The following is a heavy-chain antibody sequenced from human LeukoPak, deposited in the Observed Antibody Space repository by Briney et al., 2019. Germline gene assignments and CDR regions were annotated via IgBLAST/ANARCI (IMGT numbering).Heavy chain of an antibody. CDR1: GYTFTGYY. CDR3: ARGAAGYYYYMDV. Sequence: ASVKVSCKASGYTFTGYYMHWVRQAPGQGLEWMGWINPNSGGTNYAQKFQGRVTMTRDTSISTAYTELSRLRSDDTAVCYCARGAAGYYYYMDVWGKGTTVTVSS. D-gene: IGHD6-25*01. J-gene: IGHJ6*03. CDR2: INPNSGGT. V-gene: IGHV1-2*02.